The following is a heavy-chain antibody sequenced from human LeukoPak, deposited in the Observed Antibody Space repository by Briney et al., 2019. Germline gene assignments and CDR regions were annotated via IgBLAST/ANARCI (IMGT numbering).Heavy chain of an antibody. Sequence: ASVKVSCKASGGTFSSYAISWVRQAPGQGLEWMGGIIPIFGTANYAQKFQGRVTITADKSTSTAYMELSSLRSEDTAVYYCARNPPLAYCGGDCFSHYFDYWGQGTLVTVSS. D-gene: IGHD2-21*02. J-gene: IGHJ4*02. CDR2: IIPIFGTA. CDR1: GGTFSSYA. CDR3: ARNPPLAYCGGDCFSHYFDY. V-gene: IGHV1-69*06.